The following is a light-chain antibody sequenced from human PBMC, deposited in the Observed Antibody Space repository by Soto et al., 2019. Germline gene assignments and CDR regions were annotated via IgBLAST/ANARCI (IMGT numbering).Light chain of an antibody. J-gene: IGLJ3*02. V-gene: IGLV1-40*01. CDR3: QSYDSSLSGWV. CDR2: GNN. CDR1: SSNSGAGYD. Sequence: QLVLTQPPSVSGAPGQRVTISCSGGSSNSGAGYDIHWYQQLPGTAPKLLIYGNNNRPSGVPDRFSGSKSGTSASLAITGLQAEDEADYYCQSYDSSLSGWVFGGGTKVTVL.